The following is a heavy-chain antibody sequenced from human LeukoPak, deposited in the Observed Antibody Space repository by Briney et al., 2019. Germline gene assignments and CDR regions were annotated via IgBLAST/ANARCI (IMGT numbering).Heavy chain of an antibody. D-gene: IGHD1-26*01. CDR2: ISSSVRTI. CDR3: ARDRENVIVGATRGLDY. V-gene: IGHV3-48*03. J-gene: IGHJ4*02. CDR1: GLTFSSYE. Sequence: PGGSLRLSCAASGLTFSSYEMNWVRQAPGKGLEWVSYISSSVRTIYYADSVKGRFTISRDNAKNSLYLQMSSLRAEDTAVYYCARDRENVIVGATRGLDYWGQGTLVTVSS.